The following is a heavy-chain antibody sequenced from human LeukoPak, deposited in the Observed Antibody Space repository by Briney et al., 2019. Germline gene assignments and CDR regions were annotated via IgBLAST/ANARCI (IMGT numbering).Heavy chain of an antibody. V-gene: IGHV6-1*01. CDR2: TYYRSKWYN. Sequence: SQTLSLTCAISGDSVSSNSAAWNWIRQSPSRGLEWLGGTYYRSKWYNDYAVSVKSRITINPDTSKNQFSLQLNSVTPEDTAVYYCARRAVAPTVSPFDYWGQGTLVTVSS. CDR1: GDSVSSNSAA. CDR3: ARRAVAPTVSPFDY. D-gene: IGHD6-19*01. J-gene: IGHJ4*02.